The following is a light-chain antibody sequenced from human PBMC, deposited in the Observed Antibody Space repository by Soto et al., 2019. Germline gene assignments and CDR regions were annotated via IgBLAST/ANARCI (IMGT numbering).Light chain of an antibody. J-gene: IGKJ1*01. CDR3: QQYGNSPRT. V-gene: IGKV3-20*01. CDR1: QSVTSSS. Sequence: EIVLTQSPGTLSLSPGERATLSCRASQSVTSSSLAWYQQRPGQAPSLLIYGASSRATEVPDRFSGSGSGTDFTLTISRLEPEDFAVYYCQQYGNSPRTFGQGTKVDIK. CDR2: GAS.